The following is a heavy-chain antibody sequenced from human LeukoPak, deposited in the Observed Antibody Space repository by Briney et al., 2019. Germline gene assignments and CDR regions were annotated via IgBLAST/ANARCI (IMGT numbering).Heavy chain of an antibody. CDR2: TYYRSKWYN. V-gene: IGHV6-1*01. Sequence: SQTLSLTCAISGDSVSSNSAAWNWIRQSPSRGLEWLGRTYYRSKWYNDYAVSVKSRITINPDTSKNQFSLQLNSVTPEDTAVYYCAREGVVGEPKSRYYYYMDVWGKGTTVTVSS. CDR3: AREGVVGEPKSRYYYYMDV. D-gene: IGHD3-16*01. CDR1: GDSVSSNSAA. J-gene: IGHJ6*03.